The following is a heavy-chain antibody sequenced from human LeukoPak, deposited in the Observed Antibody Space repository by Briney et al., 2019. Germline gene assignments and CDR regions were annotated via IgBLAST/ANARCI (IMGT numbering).Heavy chain of an antibody. V-gene: IGHV4-59*01. CDR2: IYYTGST. CDR1: GVSITSYY. D-gene: IGHD3-22*01. Sequence: PSETLSLTCTVSGVSITSYYWSWVRQPPGRGLEWIGYIYYTGSTNYNPSLKSRVTISVDTSKNQFSLKLSSVTAADTAVYYCARGKTYYDISKDAFDIWGQGTMVTVSS. CDR3: ARGKTYYDISKDAFDI. J-gene: IGHJ3*02.